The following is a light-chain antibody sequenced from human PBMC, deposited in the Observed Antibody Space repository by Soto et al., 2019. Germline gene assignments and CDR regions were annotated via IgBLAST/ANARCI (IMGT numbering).Light chain of an antibody. CDR2: WAS. CDR3: QQYFDVPFT. Sequence: DIVMTQSPDSLAVSLGERATMNCKCSRSVLYKSNNKNHLAWNQQKPGQPPQLIIYWASTRESGVPERFSGSGSGTDFTLTISSLEAEDVAFYWCQQYFDVPFTFGGGTKLEI. J-gene: IGKJ4*01. CDR1: RSVLYKSNNKNH. V-gene: IGKV4-1*01.